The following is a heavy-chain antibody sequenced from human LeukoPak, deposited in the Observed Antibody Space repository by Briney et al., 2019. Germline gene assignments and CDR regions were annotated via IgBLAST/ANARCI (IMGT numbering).Heavy chain of an antibody. CDR3: ARDRLHYFDCHLYFDY. CDR1: GFTFSSYS. J-gene: IGHJ4*02. D-gene: IGHD3-9*01. CDR2: ISSSSSTI. Sequence: GGSLRLSCAASGFTFSSYSMNWVRQAPGKGLEWVSYISSSSSTIYYADSVKGRFTISRDNAKNSLYLQMNSLRDEDTAVYYCARDRLHYFDCHLYFDYWGQGTLVTVSS. V-gene: IGHV3-48*02.